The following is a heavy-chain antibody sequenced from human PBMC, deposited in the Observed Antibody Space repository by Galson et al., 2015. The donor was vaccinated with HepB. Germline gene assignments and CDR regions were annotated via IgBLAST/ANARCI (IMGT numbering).Heavy chain of an antibody. J-gene: IGHJ5*02. D-gene: IGHD3-3*01. V-gene: IGHV4-34*01. Sequence: LSLTCAVYGGSFSTHYWSWIRQPPGKGLEWIGEINHNGSTNYNPSLKSRVTISVDTSKNRFSLKVRSVTAADTAVYYCARAVYYDFWNGFGPWGQGTLVTVSS. CDR2: INHNGST. CDR3: ARAVYYDFWNGFGP. CDR1: GGSFSTHY.